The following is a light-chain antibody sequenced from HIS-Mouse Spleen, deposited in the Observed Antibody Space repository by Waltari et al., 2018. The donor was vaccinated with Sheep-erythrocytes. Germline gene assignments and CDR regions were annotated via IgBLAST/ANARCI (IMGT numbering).Light chain of an antibody. Sequence: QSALTQPASVSGSPGQSVTISCPGTSSDVGGYNYVSWYQQHPGKAPKLMIYEVSKRPSGVPDRFSGSKSGNTASLTVSGLQAEDEADYYCSSYAGSNNWVFGGGTKLTVL. J-gene: IGLJ3*02. CDR1: SSDVGGYNY. CDR3: SSYAGSNNWV. CDR2: EVS. V-gene: IGLV2-8*01.